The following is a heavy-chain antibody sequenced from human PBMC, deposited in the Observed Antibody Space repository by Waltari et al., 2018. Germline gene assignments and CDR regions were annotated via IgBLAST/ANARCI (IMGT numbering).Heavy chain of an antibody. CDR2: IYYGGDK. CDR1: GGFISSHY. J-gene: IGHJ4*02. Sequence: QVDLQQAGPGLVRPSETLSLTCSVSGGFISSHYWRWIRQSPGKGLEWIGFIYYGGDKNYNPSFKSRVTISVDTSKSQVSLVLTSVTAADTAVYFCAGTTWRFGNNIDSWGQGTLVTVSS. V-gene: IGHV4-59*11. D-gene: IGHD3-3*01. CDR3: AGTTWRFGNNIDS.